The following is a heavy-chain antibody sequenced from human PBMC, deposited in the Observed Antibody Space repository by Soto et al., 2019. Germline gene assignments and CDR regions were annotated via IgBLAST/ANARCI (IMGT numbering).Heavy chain of an antibody. D-gene: IGHD1-26*01. CDR1: GFTFSDYW. J-gene: IGHJ4*02. V-gene: IGHV3-7*02. Sequence: PGESLKISCAASGFTFSDYWMSWVRQTPGKGLEWVGNIHLDGSEKYYAGFVKGRFTFSRDNVKNTLYLQMNSLRVEDTAVYYCAKSKELGVSAPDHWGQGTLVTVSS. CDR2: IHLDGSEK. CDR3: AKSKELGVSAPDH.